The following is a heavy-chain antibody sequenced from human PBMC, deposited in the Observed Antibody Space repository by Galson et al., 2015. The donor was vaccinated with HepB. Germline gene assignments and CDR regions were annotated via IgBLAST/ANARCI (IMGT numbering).Heavy chain of an antibody. D-gene: IGHD1-26*01. CDR2: IYPDNSDT. J-gene: IGHJ2*01. V-gene: IGHV5-51*01. CDR3: ARLVGARGGLWYFDL. Sequence: QSGAEVKEAGESLRISCKGSGYSFSGYWISWVRQMPGKGLEWMGIIYPDNSDTRYSPSFQGQVTISADKSISTAYLQWSSLKASDTAMYYCARLVGARGGLWYFDLWGRGTLVTVSS. CDR1: GYSFSGYW.